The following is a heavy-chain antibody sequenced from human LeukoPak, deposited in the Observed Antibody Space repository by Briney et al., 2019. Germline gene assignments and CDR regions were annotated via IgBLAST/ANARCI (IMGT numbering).Heavy chain of an antibody. D-gene: IGHD4-17*01. CDR1: GFTFSSYS. Sequence: KTGGSLRLSCAASGFTFSSYSMNWVRQAPGKGLEWVSSISSSSSYIYYADSVKGRFTISRDNAKNSLYLQMNSLRAEDTAVYYCARGAEIYGDYVVFDYWGQGTLVTVSS. J-gene: IGHJ4*02. CDR2: ISSSSSYI. V-gene: IGHV3-21*01. CDR3: ARGAEIYGDYVVFDY.